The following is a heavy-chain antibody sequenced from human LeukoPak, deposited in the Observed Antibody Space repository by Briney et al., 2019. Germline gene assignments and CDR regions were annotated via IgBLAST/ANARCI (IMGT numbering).Heavy chain of an antibody. CDR3: ARGESSNWSFDY. CDR1: GGSVGSGIYS. J-gene: IGHJ4*02. V-gene: IGHV4-61*01. CDR2: IYYSGSS. Sequence: SETLSLTCTVSGGSVGSGIYSWSWIRQPPGKGLEWIGYIYYSGSSNYNPSLMSRVAISVDTSKNQFSLKLGSVTAADAAVYYCARGESSNWSFDYWGQGTLVTVSS. D-gene: IGHD6-13*01.